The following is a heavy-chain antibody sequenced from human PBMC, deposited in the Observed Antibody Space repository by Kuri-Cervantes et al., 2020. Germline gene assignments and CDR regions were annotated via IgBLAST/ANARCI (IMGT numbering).Heavy chain of an antibody. J-gene: IGHJ4*02. CDR1: GYTFTNYY. V-gene: IGHV1-46*01. Sequence: ASVKVSCKAPGYTFTNYYIHWVRQAPGQGLEWMGIINPSGGSTSYAQKFQGRVTMTRDTSTSTVYMELSRLRSDDTAVYYCARESSGYDPTFDYWGQGTLVTVSS. CDR2: INPSGGST. CDR3: ARESSGYDPTFDY. D-gene: IGHD5-12*01.